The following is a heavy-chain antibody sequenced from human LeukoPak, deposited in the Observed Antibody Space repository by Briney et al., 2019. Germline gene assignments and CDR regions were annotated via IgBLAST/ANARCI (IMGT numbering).Heavy chain of an antibody. Sequence: GGSLRLSCAASGFTFSSYGMSWVRQAPGKGLEWVSAISGSGGSTYYADSVKGRFTISRDNSKNTLYLQMNSLRAEDTAVYYCASSGGNSDDYWGQGTLVTVSS. V-gene: IGHV3-23*01. J-gene: IGHJ4*02. CDR2: ISGSGGST. D-gene: IGHD4-23*01. CDR3: ASSGGNSDDY. CDR1: GFTFSSYG.